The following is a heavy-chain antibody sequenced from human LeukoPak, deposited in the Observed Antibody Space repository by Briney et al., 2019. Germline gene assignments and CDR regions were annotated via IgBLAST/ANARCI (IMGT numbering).Heavy chain of an antibody. D-gene: IGHD5-18*01. Sequence: GGSLRLSCAASGFTFSRYAMSWVRQAPGKGPEWVSAISGSGGSTYYADSVKGRFTISRDNSKNTLYLQMNSLRAEDTAVYYCAKDRYSSIAFDIWGQGTMVTVSS. V-gene: IGHV3-23*01. CDR2: ISGSGGST. CDR3: AKDRYSSIAFDI. CDR1: GFTFSRYA. J-gene: IGHJ3*02.